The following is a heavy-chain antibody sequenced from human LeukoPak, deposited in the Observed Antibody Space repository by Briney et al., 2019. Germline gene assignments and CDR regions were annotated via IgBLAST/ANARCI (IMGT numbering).Heavy chain of an antibody. CDR1: AGSISSGSHY. CDR2: IYTTGST. CDR3: ARQSRLRLGELL. V-gene: IGHV4-61*02. D-gene: IGHD3-16*01. Sequence: PSETLSLTCSVSAGSISSGSHYWTWIRQPAGKGLEWIGRIYTTGSTNYNPSLKSRVTISVDTSKNRFSLKRSSVTAADTAMYYCARQSRLRLGELLWGQGTLVTVSS. J-gene: IGHJ4*02.